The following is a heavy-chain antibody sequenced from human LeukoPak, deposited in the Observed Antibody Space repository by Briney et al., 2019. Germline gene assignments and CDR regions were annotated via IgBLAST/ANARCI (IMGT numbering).Heavy chain of an antibody. Sequence: GTSLRLSCATSGFNFGRYGFHWVRQAPGKGLEWVALIWSDGSKIYYADSVKGRFTISRDNSKTTVYLQINSLRDEDTAVYYCTRDDDVSSHYGRLYWGQGTLVTVSS. V-gene: IGHV3-33*01. CDR1: GFNFGRYG. CDR2: IWSDGSKI. CDR3: TRDDDVSSHYGRLY. J-gene: IGHJ4*02. D-gene: IGHD3-10*01.